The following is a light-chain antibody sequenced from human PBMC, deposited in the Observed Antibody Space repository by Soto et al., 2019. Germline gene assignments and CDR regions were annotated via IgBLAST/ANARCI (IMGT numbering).Light chain of an antibody. CDR3: QHYRT. CDR2: GAS. J-gene: IGKJ1*01. Sequence: ETVLTQSPGTLSLSPGERATLSCRASQSVSSNYLAWYQLKPGQAPRLLIYGASSRATGIPDRFSGSGSGTDFTLTISRLEPEDFAVYYCQHYRTFDRGTRVEIK. CDR1: QSVSSNY. V-gene: IGKV3-20*01.